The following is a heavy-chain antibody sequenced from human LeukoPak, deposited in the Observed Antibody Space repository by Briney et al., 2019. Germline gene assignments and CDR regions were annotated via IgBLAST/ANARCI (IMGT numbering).Heavy chain of an antibody. D-gene: IGHD1-26*01. CDR1: GFTFSSYA. CDR2: ISGSGDST. J-gene: IGHJ4*02. Sequence: GGSLRLSCAASGFTFSSYAMSWVRQAPGKGLEWVSAISGSGDSTYYADSVKGRFTISRDNSKNTLYLQMNSLRAEDTAVYYCAKAGGSYTTTYFDYWGQGTLVTVSS. CDR3: AKAGGSYTTTYFDY. V-gene: IGHV3-23*01.